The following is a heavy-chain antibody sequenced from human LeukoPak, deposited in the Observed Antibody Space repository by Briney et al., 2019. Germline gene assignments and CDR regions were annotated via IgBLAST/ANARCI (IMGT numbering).Heavy chain of an antibody. V-gene: IGHV3-23*01. D-gene: IGHD3-22*01. CDR2: ISGSGGST. CDR1: GFTISNYA. Sequence: GGSPRLSCAAAGFTISNYAMSWVRQAPGKGLEWVSAISGSGGSTYYADSVKGRFTISRDNSKNTLYLQMNSPRAEDTAVYYCAARNYYESHAFDIWGQGTMVTVSS. J-gene: IGHJ3*02. CDR3: AARNYYESHAFDI.